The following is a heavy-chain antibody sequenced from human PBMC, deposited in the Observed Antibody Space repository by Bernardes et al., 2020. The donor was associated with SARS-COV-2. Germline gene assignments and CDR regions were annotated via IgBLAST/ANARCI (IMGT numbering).Heavy chain of an antibody. Sequence: GSLRLSCKASGFTFNSHAMHWVRQAPGKGLKYVAGISSNGVSTTYADSVKGRVTISRDNFKNTLYLQMGSLRPEDMAVYYCARADFSGWDPDYGLDVWGQGTTVTVSS. CDR3: ARADFSGWDPDYGLDV. J-gene: IGHJ6*02. CDR1: GFTFNSHA. CDR2: ISSNGVST. D-gene: IGHD6-19*01. V-gene: IGHV3-64*02.